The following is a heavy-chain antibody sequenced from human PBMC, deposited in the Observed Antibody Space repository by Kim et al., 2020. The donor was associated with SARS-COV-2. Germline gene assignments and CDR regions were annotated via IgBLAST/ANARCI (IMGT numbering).Heavy chain of an antibody. CDR3: AKDIGYCGGGSCQGYYYYYGMDV. CDR2: ISYDGSNK. D-gene: IGHD2-15*01. Sequence: GGSLRLSCAASGFTFSSYGMHWVRQAPGKGLEWVAVISYDGSNKYYADSVKGRFTISRDNSKNTLYLQMNSLRAEDTAVYYCAKDIGYCGGGSCQGYYYYYGMDVWGQGTTVAVSS. CDR1: GFTFSSYG. V-gene: IGHV3-30*18. J-gene: IGHJ6*02.